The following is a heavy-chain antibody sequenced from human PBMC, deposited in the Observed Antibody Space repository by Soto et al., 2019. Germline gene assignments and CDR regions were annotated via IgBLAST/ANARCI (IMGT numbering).Heavy chain of an antibody. CDR3: ARGQGSSSGYYGMDV. D-gene: IGHD6-6*01. Sequence: ASVKVSCKASGYTSTSYGISWVRQAPGQGLEWMGWISAYNGDTKYAQKFQGRVTMTTDTSTSTAYMDLRSLRSDDTAVYYCARGQGSSSGYYGMDVWGQGTTVTVSS. CDR1: GYTSTSYG. CDR2: ISAYNGDT. J-gene: IGHJ6*02. V-gene: IGHV1-18*01.